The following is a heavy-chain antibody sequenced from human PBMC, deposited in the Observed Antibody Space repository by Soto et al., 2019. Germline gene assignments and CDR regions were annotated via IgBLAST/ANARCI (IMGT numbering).Heavy chain of an antibody. V-gene: IGHV3-23*01. CDR1: GFTFSTYA. J-gene: IGHJ4*02. Sequence: GGSLRLSCAASGFTFSTYAMTGVRQAPGKGLEWVSAIISSGGSTYYADSVQGRFTISRDNSKNTLYLQMNSLRAEDTAVYYCAKDVEGGSLFRGAFDYWGQGTQVTVSS. CDR3: AKDVEGGSLFRGAFDY. D-gene: IGHD1-26*01. CDR2: IISSGGST.